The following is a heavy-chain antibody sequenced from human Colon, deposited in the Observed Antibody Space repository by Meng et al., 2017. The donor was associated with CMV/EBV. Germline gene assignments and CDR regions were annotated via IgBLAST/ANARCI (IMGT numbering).Heavy chain of an antibody. Sequence: KVSCKTSGYPFTMYDIYWVRQASGQGLEWMGWMNPDSGHTAYAQKFQGRITMTRDTSVTTAYLEITSLRSDDTAVYYCVRGRVVGGGWGQGTLVTVSS. CDR1: GYPFTMYD. V-gene: IGHV1-8*01. D-gene: IGHD2-21*01. CDR3: VRGRVVGGG. CDR2: MNPDSGHT. J-gene: IGHJ4*02.